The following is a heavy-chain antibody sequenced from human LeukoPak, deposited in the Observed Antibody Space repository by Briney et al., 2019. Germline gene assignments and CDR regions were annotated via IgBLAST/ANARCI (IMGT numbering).Heavy chain of an antibody. CDR3: AKRENYYDSSGYYDAFDI. V-gene: IGHV3-30*02. D-gene: IGHD3-22*01. J-gene: IGHJ3*02. CDR2: IRYDGSNK. Sequence: PGGSLRLSCAASGFTFSSYGMHWVRQAPGKGLEWVAFIRYDGSNKYYADSVKGRFTISRDNSKNTLDLQMNSLRAEDTAVYYCAKRENYYDSSGYYDAFDIWGQGTMVTVSS. CDR1: GFTFSSYG.